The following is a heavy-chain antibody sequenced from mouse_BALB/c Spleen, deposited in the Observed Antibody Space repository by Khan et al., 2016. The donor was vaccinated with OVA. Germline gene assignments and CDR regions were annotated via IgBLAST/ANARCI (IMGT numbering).Heavy chain of an antibody. CDR3: VSDGAYDGNYVWFAY. CDR1: GYTFTSYT. CDR2: IYPCNGYT. J-gene: IGHJ3*01. V-gene: IGHV1-4*01. Sequence: QVQLQQSGAELARPGASVKMSCKASGYTFTSYTMHWIKLRPGQGLEWIGFIYPCNGYTNYNQKFKDKATLTADKSSTTVYMQLSSLTSDDSAVYTCVSDGAYDGNYVWFAYWGQGTLVTVSA. D-gene: IGHD2-10*01.